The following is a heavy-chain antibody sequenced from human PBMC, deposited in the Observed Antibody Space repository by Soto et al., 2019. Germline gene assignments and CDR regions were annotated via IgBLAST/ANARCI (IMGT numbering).Heavy chain of an antibody. CDR2: IKTQTDGEAT. CDR1: GFTFSDAW. D-gene: IGHD1-26*01. CDR3: ATPCASYILS. J-gene: IGHJ5*02. Sequence: SGGSLRLSCAASGFTFSDAWMAWVRQAPGRGLEWVGLIKTQTDGEATDFAAPVKGRFTISRDDSKNTLDLQMNNMRTEDTAVYYCATPCASYILSWGQGTLVTVSS. V-gene: IGHV3-15*01.